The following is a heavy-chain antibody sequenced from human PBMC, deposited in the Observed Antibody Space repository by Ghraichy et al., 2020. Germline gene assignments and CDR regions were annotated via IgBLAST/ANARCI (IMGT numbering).Heavy chain of an antibody. CDR2: IYYSGST. V-gene: IGHV4-59*08. J-gene: IGHJ4*03. CDR3: ARVVAYYDFWSGRHFDY. Sequence: SQTLSLTCTVSGGSISSYYWSWIRQPPGKGLEWIGYIYYSGSTNYNPSLKSRVTISVDTSKNQFSLKLSSVTAADTAVYYCARVVAYYDFWSGRHFDYWGQGTTVTVSS. CDR1: GGSISSYY. D-gene: IGHD3-3*01.